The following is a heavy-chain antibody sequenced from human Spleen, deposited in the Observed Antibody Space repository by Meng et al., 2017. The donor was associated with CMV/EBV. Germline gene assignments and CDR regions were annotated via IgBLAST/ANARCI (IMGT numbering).Heavy chain of an antibody. Sequence: SETLSLTCAVYGGSFSGYYWSWIRQPPGKGLEWIGEINHSGSTNYNPSLKSRVTISVDTSKNQFSLKLSSVTAADTAVYYCARHLKSGSYPLPDYWGQGTLVTVSS. CDR3: ARHLKSGSYPLPDY. D-gene: IGHD1-26*01. V-gene: IGHV4-34*01. CDR1: GGSFSGYY. J-gene: IGHJ4*02. CDR2: INHSGST.